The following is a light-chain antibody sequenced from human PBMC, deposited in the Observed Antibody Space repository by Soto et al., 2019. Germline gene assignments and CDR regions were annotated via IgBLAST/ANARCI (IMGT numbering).Light chain of an antibody. Sequence: QSVLTQPPSVSGAPGQRVNISCTGSSSNSGAGYDVHWYQQLPGTAPKLLIYGNSSRPSGVPDRFSGSKSGTSASLAITGLQAEDEADYYCQSYDSSLSGLVFGGGTKLTVL. J-gene: IGLJ2*01. CDR2: GNS. CDR3: QSYDSSLSGLV. V-gene: IGLV1-40*01. CDR1: SSNSGAGYD.